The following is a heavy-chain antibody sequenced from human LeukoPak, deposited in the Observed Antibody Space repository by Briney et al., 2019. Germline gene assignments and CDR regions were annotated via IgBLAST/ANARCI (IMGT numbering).Heavy chain of an antibody. CDR3: AREWSASDY. J-gene: IGHJ4*02. CDR2: ISPNSGGT. D-gene: IGHD1-26*01. V-gene: IGHV1-2*02. Sequence: ASVKVSCKASGGTFSKYAFSWVRQAPGQGLEWMGWISPNSGGTNYAQKFQGRVTLTRDTSISTAYMELSRLRSDDTAVYYCAREWSASDYWGQGTLVTVSS. CDR1: GGTFSKYA.